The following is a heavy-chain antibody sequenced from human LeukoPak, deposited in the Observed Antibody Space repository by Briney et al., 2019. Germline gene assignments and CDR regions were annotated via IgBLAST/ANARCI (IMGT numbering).Heavy chain of an antibody. Sequence: GGSLRLSCAASGFTFSSYWMSWVRQAPGKGLEWVANIKQDGSEKYYVDSVKGRFTISRDNAKNSLYLQMNSLRAEDTAVYYCASADIVVVVAAGNYYMDVWGKGTTVTVSS. D-gene: IGHD2-15*01. J-gene: IGHJ6*03. CDR2: IKQDGSEK. CDR3: ASADIVVVVAAGNYYMDV. CDR1: GFTFSSYW. V-gene: IGHV3-7*01.